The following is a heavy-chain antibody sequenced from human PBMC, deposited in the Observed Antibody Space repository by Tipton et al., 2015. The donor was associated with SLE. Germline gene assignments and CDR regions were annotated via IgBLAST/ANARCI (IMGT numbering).Heavy chain of an antibody. J-gene: IGHJ4*02. CDR1: GGSISSYY. V-gene: IGHV4-59*01. D-gene: IGHD4-17*01. Sequence: TLSLTCTVSGGSISSYYWSWIRQPPGKGLEWIGYIYYSGSTNYNPSLKSRVTISVDTSKNQFSLKLSSVTAADTAVYYCARATRTSTVTTRGTYYFDYWGQGTLVTVSS. CDR2: IYYSGST. CDR3: ARATRTSTVTTRGTYYFDY.